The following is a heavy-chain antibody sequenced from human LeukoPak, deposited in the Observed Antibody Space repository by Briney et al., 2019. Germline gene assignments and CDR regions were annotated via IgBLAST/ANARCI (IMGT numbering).Heavy chain of an antibody. Sequence: PSETLSLTCTVSGGSISSSSYYWGWIRQPPGKGLEWIGSIYYSGSTNYNPSLKSRVTMSGDTSKNQFSLKLSSVTAADTAAYYCARLGYCSGGSCYYYYYMDVWGKGTTVTVSS. D-gene: IGHD2-15*01. J-gene: IGHJ6*03. CDR2: IYYSGST. CDR1: GGSISSSSYY. V-gene: IGHV4-39*07. CDR3: ARLGYCSGGSCYYYYYMDV.